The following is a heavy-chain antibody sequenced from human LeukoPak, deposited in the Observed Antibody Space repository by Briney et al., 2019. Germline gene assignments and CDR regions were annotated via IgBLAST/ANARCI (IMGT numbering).Heavy chain of an antibody. D-gene: IGHD3-10*01. CDR1: GFTFSSYA. CDR3: AKTTVRGVIITSFDY. V-gene: IGHV3-23*01. Sequence: GGSLRLSCAASGFTFSSYAMSWVRQAPGKGLEWVSAISGSGGSTYYADSVKGRFIISRDNSKNTLYLQMNSLRAEDTAVYYCAKTTVRGVIITSFDYWGQGTLVTVSS. CDR2: ISGSGGST. J-gene: IGHJ4*02.